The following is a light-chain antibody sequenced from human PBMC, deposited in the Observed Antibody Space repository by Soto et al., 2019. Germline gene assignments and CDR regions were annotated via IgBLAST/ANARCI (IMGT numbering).Light chain of an antibody. CDR3: LQDYNYPYS. CDR1: QGIRND. V-gene: IGKV1-6*01. CDR2: AAS. Sequence: AIQITQSPSSLSASVGDRVTITCRASQGIRNDLAWYQQKPGKAPKLLIYAASSLQSGVPSRFSGSGSGTDFALTIGSLQPEDFATYFCLQDYNYPYSFGQGTKVDIK. J-gene: IGKJ2*01.